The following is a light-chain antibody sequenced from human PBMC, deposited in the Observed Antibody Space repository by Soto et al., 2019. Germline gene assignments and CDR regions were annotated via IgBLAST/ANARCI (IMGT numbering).Light chain of an antibody. Sequence: QSALTQPRSVSGSPGQSVTISCTGTSSDVGGYNYVSWYQQHPGKAPKLVIYDVSKRPSGVPDRFSGSKSGNTASLTISGLQAEDAADYYCCSYAGNSLWVFGGGTKLTVL. CDR2: DVS. CDR1: SSDVGGYNY. CDR3: CSYAGNSLWV. J-gene: IGLJ3*02. V-gene: IGLV2-11*01.